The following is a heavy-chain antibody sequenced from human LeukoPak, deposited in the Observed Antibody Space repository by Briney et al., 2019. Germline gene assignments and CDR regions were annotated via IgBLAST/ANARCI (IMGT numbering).Heavy chain of an antibody. CDR1: GGSFSGYY. Sequence: PSETLSLTGAVYGGSFSGYYWSWIRQPPGKGLEWIGEINHSGSTNYNPSLKSRVTISVDTSKNQFSLKLSSVTAADTAVYYCARIARGINFWSGYYSMSWFDPWGQGTLATVSS. CDR3: ARIARGINFWSGYYSMSWFDP. J-gene: IGHJ5*02. V-gene: IGHV4-34*01. D-gene: IGHD3-3*01. CDR2: INHSGST.